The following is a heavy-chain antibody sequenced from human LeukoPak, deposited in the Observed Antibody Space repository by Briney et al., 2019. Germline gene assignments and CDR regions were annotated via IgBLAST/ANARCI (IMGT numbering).Heavy chain of an antibody. V-gene: IGHV4-59*01. CDR3: ARDSSGWYDY. CDR2: IYYSGST. D-gene: IGHD6-19*01. CDR1: GASISSYY. J-gene: IGHJ4*02. Sequence: SEALSLTCTVSGASISSYYWSWIRQPPGKGLEWIGYIYYSGSTNYNPSLKSRVTISVDTSKNQFSLKLSSVTAADTAVYYCARDSSGWYDYWGQGTLVTVSS.